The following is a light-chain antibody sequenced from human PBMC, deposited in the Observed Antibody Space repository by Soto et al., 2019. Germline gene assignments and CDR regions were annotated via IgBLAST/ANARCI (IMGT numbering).Light chain of an antibody. CDR1: QSISTW. V-gene: IGKV1-5*03. J-gene: IGKJ4*01. Sequence: DIQMTQSPSTLSASVGATVTITCRASQSISTWLAWYQQKPGKAPKLLIYKASSLESGVPSRFSGSGSGTEFTLTIRSLRPDDSATYYCQHYDNYPLTLGGGTKVDIK. CDR2: KAS. CDR3: QHYDNYPLT.